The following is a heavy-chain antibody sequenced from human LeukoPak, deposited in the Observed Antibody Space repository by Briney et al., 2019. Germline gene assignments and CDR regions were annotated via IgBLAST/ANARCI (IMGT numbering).Heavy chain of an antibody. CDR1: GGSISSYC. CDR3: ASLYCSSTSCYLFH. D-gene: IGHD2-2*01. J-gene: IGHJ4*02. CDR2: IYYSGST. V-gene: IGHV4-59*08. Sequence: SETLSLTGTVSGGSISSYCWSWIRQTPGKGLEWIGYIYYSGSTNYNPSLKSRVNISVDMSKNQFSLKLSSVTAADTALYYCASLYCSSTSCYLFHWGQGTLVTVSS.